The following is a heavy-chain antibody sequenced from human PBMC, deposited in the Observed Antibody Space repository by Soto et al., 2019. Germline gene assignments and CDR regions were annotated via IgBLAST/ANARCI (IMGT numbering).Heavy chain of an antibody. Sequence: EVQLVESGGGLIQPGGSLRLSCAASAFTVRSNYMGWVRQAPGRGLEWVSSIYSGGRTYYADSVEGRFTISRDNSKNTLYLQMNSLRDEDTAVYYCARQQLAYFDDWGQGTLVTVSS. V-gene: IGHV3-53*01. D-gene: IGHD6-13*01. CDR3: ARQQLAYFDD. J-gene: IGHJ4*02. CDR1: AFTVRSNY. CDR2: IYSGGRT.